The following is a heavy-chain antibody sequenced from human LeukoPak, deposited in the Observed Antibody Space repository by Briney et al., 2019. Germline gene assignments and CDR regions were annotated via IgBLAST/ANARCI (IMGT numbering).Heavy chain of an antibody. J-gene: IGHJ4*02. V-gene: IGHV1-46*01. CDR3: AREAGIAAAGTVGYNDY. D-gene: IGHD6-13*01. CDR1: GYTFTSYY. Sequence: ASVKVSCKASGYTFTSYYMHWARQAPGQGLEWMGIINPSGGSTSYAQKFQGRVTMTRDTSTSTVYMELSSLRSEDTAVYYCAREAGIAAAGTVGYNDYWGQGTLVTVSS. CDR2: INPSGGST.